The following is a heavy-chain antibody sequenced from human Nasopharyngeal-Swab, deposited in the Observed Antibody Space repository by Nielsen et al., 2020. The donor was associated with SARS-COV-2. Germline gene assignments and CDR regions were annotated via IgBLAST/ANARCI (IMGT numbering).Heavy chain of an antibody. J-gene: IGHJ5*02. CDR2: IWYDGSNK. CDR1: GFVFHSFA. V-gene: IGHV3-33*08. CDR3: AREWGAYYDSSGPPEFDP. D-gene: IGHD3-22*01. Sequence: GESLKISCAASGFVFHSFAMHWVRQAPGKGLEWVAVIWYDGSNKYYADSVKGRFTISRDNSKNTLYLQMNSLRAEDTAVYYCAREWGAYYDSSGPPEFDPWGQGTLVTVSS.